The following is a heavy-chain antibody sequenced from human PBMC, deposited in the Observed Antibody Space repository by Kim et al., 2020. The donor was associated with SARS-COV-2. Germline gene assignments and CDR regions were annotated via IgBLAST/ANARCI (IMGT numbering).Heavy chain of an antibody. V-gene: IGHV4-34*01. D-gene: IGHD5-12*01. J-gene: IGHJ4*02. CDR2: T. Sequence: TTSNPSLRSGVTISVDTTKNQFSLKLSSVTAADTPVYYCARGQWLRFFDYWGQGTLVTVSS. CDR3: ARGQWLRFFDY.